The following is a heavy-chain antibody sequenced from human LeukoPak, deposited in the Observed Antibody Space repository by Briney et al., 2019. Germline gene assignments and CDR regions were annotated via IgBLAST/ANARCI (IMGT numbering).Heavy chain of an antibody. V-gene: IGHV4-59*11. Sequence: SETLSLTCTVSGDSIRTHYWSWIRQPPGKGLEWIGYIYYSGSTNYNPSLKSRVTISVDTSKNQFSLKLSSVTAADTAVYYCARGRLERRRAFDIWGQGTMVTVSS. CDR2: IYYSGST. J-gene: IGHJ3*02. CDR3: ARGRLERRRAFDI. D-gene: IGHD1-1*01. CDR1: GDSIRTHY.